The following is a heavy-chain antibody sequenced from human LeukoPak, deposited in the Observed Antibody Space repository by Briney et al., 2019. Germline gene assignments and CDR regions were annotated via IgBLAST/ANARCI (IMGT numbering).Heavy chain of an antibody. V-gene: IGHV3-64*01. D-gene: IGHD2-15*01. CDR1: GFTFSSYT. J-gene: IGHJ4*02. CDR3: ARGGGYCSDTRCYGIDY. Sequence: GGSLRLSCGASGFTFSSYTMHWVRQAPGKGLEYVSTISSNGDGSYYANSVKGRFTITRDNSKNTLYLQMGSLRAEDMAVYFCARGGGYCSDTRCYGIDYWGQGTLVTVSS. CDR2: ISSNGDGS.